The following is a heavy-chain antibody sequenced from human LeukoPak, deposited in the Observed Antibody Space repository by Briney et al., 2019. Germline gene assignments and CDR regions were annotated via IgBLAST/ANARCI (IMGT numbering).Heavy chain of an antibody. V-gene: IGHV3-23*01. J-gene: IGHJ6*02. D-gene: IGHD5-18*01. CDR1: GFIFSSYA. CDR3: AKDTEGYTYGYYYYGMDV. Sequence: GGSLRLSCAASGFIFSSYAMSWVRQAPGKGLEWVSGISGSGGATYYADSVKGRFTVSGDNSKNSLYLQMNSLRNDDTALYYCAKDTEGYTYGYYYYGMDVWGQGTTVTVSS. CDR2: ISGSGGAT.